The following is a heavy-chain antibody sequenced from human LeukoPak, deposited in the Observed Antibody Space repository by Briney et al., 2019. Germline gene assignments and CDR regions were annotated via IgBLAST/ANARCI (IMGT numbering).Heavy chain of an antibody. CDR2: IYYSGST. CDR3: ARDLNDYGWYFDL. CDR1: GGSISSYY. Sequence: SETLSLTCTVSGGSISSYYWSWIRQPPGKGLEWIGYIYYSGSTYYNPSLKSRVTISVDTSKNQFSLKLSSVTAADTAVYYCARDLNDYGWYFDLWGRGTLVTVSS. D-gene: IGHD4-17*01. V-gene: IGHV4-59*12. J-gene: IGHJ2*01.